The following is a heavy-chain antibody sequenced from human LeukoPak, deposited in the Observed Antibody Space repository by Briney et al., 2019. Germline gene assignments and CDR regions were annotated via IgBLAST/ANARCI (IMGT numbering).Heavy chain of an antibody. CDR1: GGSFSGYY. J-gene: IGHJ5*02. CDR2: INHSGST. V-gene: IGHV4-34*01. CDR3: ARNYYDSSGYYYDMNFDP. D-gene: IGHD3-22*01. Sequence: SETLSLTCAVYGGSFSGYYWSWIRQPPGKGLEWIGEINHSGSTNYNPSLKSRATISVDTSKNQFSLKLSSVTAADTAVYYCARNYYDSSGYYYDMNFDPWGQGTLVTVSS.